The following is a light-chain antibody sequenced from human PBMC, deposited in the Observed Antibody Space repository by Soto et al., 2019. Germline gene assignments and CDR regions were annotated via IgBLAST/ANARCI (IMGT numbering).Light chain of an antibody. CDR3: QQYGSSPWT. CDR2: GAS. V-gene: IGKV3-20*01. Sequence: EIGLTQSRGTLSLSPGERATRACRASQSVSSSNLAWYQQKPGRAPRLLIYGASSRATGIPDRFSGSGSGTDFTLTISRLEPEDFAVYYCQQYGSSPWTFGQGTKVEIK. J-gene: IGKJ1*01. CDR1: QSVSSSN.